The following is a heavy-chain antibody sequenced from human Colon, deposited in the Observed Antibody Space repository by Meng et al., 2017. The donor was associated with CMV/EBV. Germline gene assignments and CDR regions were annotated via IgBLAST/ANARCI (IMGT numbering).Heavy chain of an antibody. CDR2: MNPSSGNT. J-gene: IGHJ4*02. D-gene: IGHD2-2*01. CDR1: GYAFTSHD. Sequence: ASVKVSCKASGYAFTSHDINWVRQAPGQGLEWMAWMNPSSGNTGYAQKFQGRLTLTRDTSKGTAYMELSGLRSDDTAVYYCATAGYCSSTSCQISGGGYFDYWGQGTLVTVSS. CDR3: ATAGYCSSTSCQISGGGYFDY. V-gene: IGHV1-8*03.